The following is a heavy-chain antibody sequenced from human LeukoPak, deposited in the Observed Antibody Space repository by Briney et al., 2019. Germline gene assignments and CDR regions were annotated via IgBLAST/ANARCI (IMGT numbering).Heavy chain of an antibody. CDR2: INPNSGGT. CDR3: ARELIAVAGTPYYYYGMDV. V-gene: IGHV1-2*04. D-gene: IGHD6-19*01. Sequence: ASVKVSCKASGYTFTGYYMHWVRQAPGQGLEWMGWINPNSGGTNYAQKFQGWVTMTRDTSISTAYMELSRLRSDDTAVYYCARELIAVAGTPYYYYGMDVWGKGTTVTVSP. J-gene: IGHJ6*04. CDR1: GYTFTGYY.